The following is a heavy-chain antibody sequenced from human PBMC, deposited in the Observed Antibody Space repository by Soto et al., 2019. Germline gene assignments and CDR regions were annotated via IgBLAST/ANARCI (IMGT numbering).Heavy chain of an antibody. CDR2: IHYSGST. J-gene: IGHJ4*02. Sequence: TLSLTCTVSVVSISSYYWSWIRQPPGKGLEWIGYIHYSGSTKYNPSLKSRVSISVDTSKSQFSLKLSSVTAADTAVYYCARVGWTTVGYYFDYWGQGALVTVSS. CDR3: ARVGWTTVGYYFDY. V-gene: IGHV4-59*01. CDR1: VVSISSYY. D-gene: IGHD4-17*01.